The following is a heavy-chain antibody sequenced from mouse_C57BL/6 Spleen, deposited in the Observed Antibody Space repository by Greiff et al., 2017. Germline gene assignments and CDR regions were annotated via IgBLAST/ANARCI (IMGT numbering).Heavy chain of an antibody. CDR3: AIYDQYYFDY. Sequence: QVQLQQPGAELVKPGASVKLSCKASGYTFTSYWMQWVKQRPGQGLEWIGEIDPSDSYTNYNQKFKGKATLTVDTSSSTAYMQLSSLTSEDSAVYYCAIYDQYYFDYWGQGTTLTVSS. J-gene: IGHJ2*01. CDR1: GYTFTSYW. V-gene: IGHV1-50*01. CDR2: IDPSDSYT. D-gene: IGHD2-3*01.